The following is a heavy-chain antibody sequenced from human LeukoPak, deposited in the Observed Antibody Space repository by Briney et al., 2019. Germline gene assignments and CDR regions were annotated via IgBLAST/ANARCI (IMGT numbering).Heavy chain of an antibody. J-gene: IGHJ4*02. Sequence: GGSLRLSCAASGFTFSSYAMSWVRQAPGKGLEWVSDISGSGGSTNYADSVKGRFTISRDNSKNTLYLQMNSLRAEDTAVYYCAKDGGSGSYAYWGQGTLVTVSS. CDR2: ISGSGGST. CDR3: AKDGGSGSYAY. CDR1: GFTFSSYA. D-gene: IGHD3-10*01. V-gene: IGHV3-23*01.